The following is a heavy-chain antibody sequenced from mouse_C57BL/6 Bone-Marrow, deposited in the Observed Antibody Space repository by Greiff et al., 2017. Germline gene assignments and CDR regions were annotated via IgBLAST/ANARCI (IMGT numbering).Heavy chain of an antibody. J-gene: IGHJ4*01. CDR3: ARHGIYGNSALYAMDY. D-gene: IGHD2-1*01. V-gene: IGHV5-12*01. CDR2: ISNGGGST. CDR1: GFTFSDYY. Sequence: EVKLLESGGGLVQPGGSLKLSCAASGFTFSDYYMYWVRQTPEKRLEWVAYISNGGGSTYYPDTVKGRFTISRDNAKNTLYLQMSRLKSEDTAMYYCARHGIYGNSALYAMDYWGQGTSVTVSS.